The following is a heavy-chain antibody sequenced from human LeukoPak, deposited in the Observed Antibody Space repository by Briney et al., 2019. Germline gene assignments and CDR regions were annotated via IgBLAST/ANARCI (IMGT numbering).Heavy chain of an antibody. D-gene: IGHD6-13*01. Sequence: GGSLRLSCAASGFTFSSYGMNWVRQAPGKGLEWVSAISGSGGSTYYADSVKGRFTISRDNSKNTLYLQMNSLRAEDTAVYYCAKAGDSSSWYGNYWGQGTLVTVSS. CDR1: GFTFSSYG. J-gene: IGHJ4*02. CDR3: AKAGDSSSWYGNY. CDR2: ISGSGGST. V-gene: IGHV3-23*01.